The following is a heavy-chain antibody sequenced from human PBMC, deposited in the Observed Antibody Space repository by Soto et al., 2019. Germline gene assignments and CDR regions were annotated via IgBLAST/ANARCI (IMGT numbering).Heavy chain of an antibody. J-gene: IGHJ6*02. D-gene: IGHD6-6*01. V-gene: IGHV4-34*01. CDR3: AEGGSSSRPPDYYYGMDV. CDR2: INHSGST. CDR1: GGAFIGYY. Sequence: SETLSLTCAVYGGAFIGYYWILIRHPPWKGLEWIGEINHSGSTNYNPSLKSRVTISVDTSKNQFSLKLSSVTAADTAVYYCAEGGSSSRPPDYYYGMDVWGQGTTVTVSS.